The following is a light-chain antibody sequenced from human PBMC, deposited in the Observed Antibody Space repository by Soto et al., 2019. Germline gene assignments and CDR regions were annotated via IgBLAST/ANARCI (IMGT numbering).Light chain of an antibody. CDR2: KAS. Sequence: DIQMTHSPSTLSASVGDRVTITCRASQSISSWLAWYQQKPGKAPKLLIYKASSLESGVPSRFSGSGSGKEFTLTISSLQPDDFATYYCQQYNSYRYTFGQGNKVEIX. J-gene: IGKJ2*01. V-gene: IGKV1-5*03. CDR1: QSISSW. CDR3: QQYNSYRYT.